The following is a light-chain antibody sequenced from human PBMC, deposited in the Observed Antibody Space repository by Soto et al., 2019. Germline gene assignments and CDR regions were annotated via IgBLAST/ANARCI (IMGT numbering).Light chain of an antibody. Sequence: DIQMSQSPPSLSASVGDRVTITCQASQDISNNLNWYQHKPGTAPRLLIFRASNLETVVPSRFSVGGSGTHFPFTISSLQPEDIATYYCQQYYTLPSYTFGPGTKLEIK. CDR2: RAS. J-gene: IGKJ2*01. CDR3: QQYYTLPSYT. V-gene: IGKV1-33*01. CDR1: QDISNN.